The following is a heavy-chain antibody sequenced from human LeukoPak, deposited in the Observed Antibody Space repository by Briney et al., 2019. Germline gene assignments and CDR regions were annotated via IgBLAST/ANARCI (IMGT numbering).Heavy chain of an antibody. V-gene: IGHV1-69*05. CDR1: AGTFSSYG. CDR2: VIPIFGTA. D-gene: IGHD1-14*01. CDR3: ARASLDNTDDY. J-gene: IGHJ4*02. Sequence: SVRISCKTSAGTFSSYGISWVRHAPRQGIESMGRVIPIFGTANYAQKFQGRVTITTDESTSTAYMELSSLRSEDTAVYYCARASLDNTDDYWGQGTLVTVSS.